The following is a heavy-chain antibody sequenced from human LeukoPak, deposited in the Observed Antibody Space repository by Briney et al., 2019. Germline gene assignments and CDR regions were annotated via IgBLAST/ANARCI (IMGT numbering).Heavy chain of an antibody. V-gene: IGHV4-59*01. CDR3: ARGVSYYGSGSYYNYWFDP. Sequence: ASGTLSLTCTVSGGSISSYYWSWIRQPPGKGLEWIGYIYYSGSTNYNPSLKSRVTISVDTSKNQFSLKLSSVTAADTAVYYCARGVSYYGSGSYYNYWFDPWGQGTLVTVSS. J-gene: IGHJ5*02. D-gene: IGHD3-10*01. CDR2: IYYSGST. CDR1: GGSISSYY.